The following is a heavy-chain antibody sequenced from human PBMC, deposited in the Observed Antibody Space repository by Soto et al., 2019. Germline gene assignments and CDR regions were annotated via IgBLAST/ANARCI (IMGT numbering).Heavy chain of an antibody. J-gene: IGHJ4*02. V-gene: IGHV3-7*04. CDR2: IKQDGSEK. D-gene: IGHD2-21*02. CDR3: ARDGTGSDALAH. Sequence: EVQLVESGGGLVQPGGSLRLSCATSGFPLRTYWLNWVRQAPGKGLEWVANIKQDGSEKNYVDSVKGRFTLSRDNAKNSLSLQMNSLRAEDTAVYYCARDGTGSDALAHWGQGTLVAVSS. CDR1: GFPLRTYW.